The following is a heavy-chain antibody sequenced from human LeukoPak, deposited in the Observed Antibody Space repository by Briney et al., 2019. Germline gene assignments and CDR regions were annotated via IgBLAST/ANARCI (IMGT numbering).Heavy chain of an antibody. CDR1: GYTFTFYD. J-gene: IGHJ4*02. V-gene: IGHV7-4-1*02. CDR2: INTLTGDP. Sequence: GASVKLSCKASGYTFTFYDIQWVRQAPGQGLEWLGWINTLTGDPTYAQGFTGRFVFSLDTSVSTAYLHISSLMPEDTAVYYCVREWCSGGSCYSRFDYWGQGTLVTVSS. CDR3: VREWCSGGSCYSRFDY. D-gene: IGHD2-15*01.